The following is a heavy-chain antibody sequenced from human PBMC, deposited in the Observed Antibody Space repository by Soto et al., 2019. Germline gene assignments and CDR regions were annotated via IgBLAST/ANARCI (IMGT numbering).Heavy chain of an antibody. V-gene: IGHV2-5*01. CDR3: AHSLVVVVVAATQYYFDY. CDR2: IYWNDDK. Sequence: SGPTLVNPTQTLTLTCTFSGFSLSTSGVGVGWIRQPPGKALEWLALIYWNDDKRYSPSPKSRLTITKDTSKNQVVLTMTNMDPVDTATYYCAHSLVVVVVAATQYYFDYWGQGTLVTVSS. D-gene: IGHD2-15*01. J-gene: IGHJ4*02. CDR1: GFSLSTSGVG.